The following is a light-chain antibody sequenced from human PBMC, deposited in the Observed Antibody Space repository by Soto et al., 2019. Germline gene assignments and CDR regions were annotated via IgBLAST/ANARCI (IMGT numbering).Light chain of an antibody. CDR3: AAWDDSLNGYV. CDR2: SND. V-gene: IGLV1-44*01. CDR1: SSNIGSNS. Sequence: QSARTQPPSASGTPGQRVTISCSGSSSNIGSNSVNWYQQLPGTAPKLLIYSNDRRPSGVPDRFSGSKSGTSASLAISGLQSEDEADYYCAAWDDSLNGYVFGTGTKVTVL. J-gene: IGLJ1*01.